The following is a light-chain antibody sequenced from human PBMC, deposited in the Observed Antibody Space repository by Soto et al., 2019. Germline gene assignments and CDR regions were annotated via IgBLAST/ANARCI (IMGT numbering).Light chain of an antibody. CDR2: GAS. J-gene: IGKJ4*01. CDR1: QSVSSN. V-gene: IGKV3-15*01. Sequence: EIVMTQSPATLSVSPGERATLSCRASQSVSSNLAWYQQTPGHAPRLLIYGASTRATGIPARFSGSGSGTEFTLTISGLQSEDFADYYGQQYDNWPSLTFGGGTKVEIK. CDR3: QQYDNWPSLT.